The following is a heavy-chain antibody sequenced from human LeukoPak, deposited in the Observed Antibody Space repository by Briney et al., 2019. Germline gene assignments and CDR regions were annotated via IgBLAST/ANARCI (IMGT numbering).Heavy chain of an antibody. Sequence: PSETLSLTCAVSGGSISSGGYSWSWIRQPPGKGLEWIGYTYHSGSTYYNPSLKSRVTISVDRSKNQFSLKLSSVTAADTAVYYCARYNYYGDYGFDYWGQGTLVTVSS. J-gene: IGHJ4*02. CDR1: GGSISSGGYS. V-gene: IGHV4-30-2*01. CDR3: ARYNYYGDYGFDY. D-gene: IGHD4-17*01. CDR2: TYHSGST.